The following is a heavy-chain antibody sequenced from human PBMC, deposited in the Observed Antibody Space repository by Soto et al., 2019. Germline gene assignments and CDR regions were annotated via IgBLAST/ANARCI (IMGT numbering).Heavy chain of an antibody. D-gene: IGHD3-16*01. Sequence: QVQLQESGPGLVKPSETLSLTCAVSGGSISTSNWWSWVRQPPEKGLDWIGEIYHTGTTNYNPSFKSRVIISVDTSKNHLSLKLSSVTAADTAVYYCARGIRTWGEYVHNSFDPWGQGTLVTVSS. CDR2: IYHTGTT. V-gene: IGHV4-4*02. J-gene: IGHJ5*02. CDR1: GGSISTSNW. CDR3: ARGIRTWGEYVHNSFDP.